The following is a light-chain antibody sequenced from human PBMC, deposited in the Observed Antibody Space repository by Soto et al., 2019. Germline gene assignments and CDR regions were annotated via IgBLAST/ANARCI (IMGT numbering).Light chain of an antibody. CDR2: VAS. V-gene: IGKV1-33*01. J-gene: IGKJ5*01. Sequence: DIQMTQSPSSLSASIGDRVTITCQASQDISNHLNWYQQKPGKAPRLLIHVASNLETGVPSRFSGSGSGTDFTFTISSLQPEDSATYYCQHYDNLPPGFGQGTRREIK. CDR3: QHYDNLPPG. CDR1: QDISNH.